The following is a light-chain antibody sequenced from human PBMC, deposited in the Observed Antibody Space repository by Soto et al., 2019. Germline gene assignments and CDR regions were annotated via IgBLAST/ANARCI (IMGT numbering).Light chain of an antibody. V-gene: IGKV1-27*01. CDR1: QGIRNF. Sequence: DIQMTQSPTSLSASVGDRVTITCRASQGIRNFVAWYQQKPGKAPKLLIYAASTLQSGVPSRFSGSGSGTDLTLPINGLQPEDVATYSCQKYSSVPVFGPGTKVEIK. J-gene: IGKJ3*01. CDR2: AAS. CDR3: QKYSSVPV.